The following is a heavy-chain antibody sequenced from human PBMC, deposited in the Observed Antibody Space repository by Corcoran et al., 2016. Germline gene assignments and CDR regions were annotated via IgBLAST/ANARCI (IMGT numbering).Heavy chain of an antibody. CDR1: GGSFSGYY. V-gene: IGHV4-34*01. D-gene: IGHD3-16*01. CDR2: ITHSGST. CDR3: ARIAGGGDQVGDTYYCDY. Sequence: QVQLQQWGAGLLKPSETLSLTCAVYGGSFSGYYWSWIRQPPGQGLEWIGEITHSGSTNYNPSLKSRVTISVDTSKNQFSLKRSSVTAADTAVYYCARIAGGGDQVGDTYYCDYWGQGTLVTVAS. J-gene: IGHJ4*02.